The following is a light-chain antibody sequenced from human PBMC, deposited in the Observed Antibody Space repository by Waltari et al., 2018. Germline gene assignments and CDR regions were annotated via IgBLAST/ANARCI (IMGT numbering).Light chain of an antibody. J-gene: IGLJ3*02. CDR3: CAYEGGDSWV. CDR1: SSDVGSYNL. CDR2: EVT. Sequence: QSALTQPASVSGSPGQSITISCTGSSSDVGSYNLVSWYQQHPGKAPKLMIYEVTKRPSGVSDRFSGSKSGNTASLTISGLQAEDEADYYCCAYEGGDSWVVGGGTKLTVL. V-gene: IGLV2-23*02.